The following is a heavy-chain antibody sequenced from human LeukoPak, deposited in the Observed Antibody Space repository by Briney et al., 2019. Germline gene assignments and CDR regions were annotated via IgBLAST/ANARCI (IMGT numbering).Heavy chain of an antibody. CDR2: IYRGGPT. D-gene: IGHD4-17*01. CDR3: ARDSYVDSEAVRWFDP. V-gene: IGHV3-66*01. Sequence: GGSLRLSCAASGLTVSSNYMSWVRQAPGKGLEWVSAIYRGGPTYYADSVKGRFTISRDNSKNTLYLQMNSLRAEDTAVYYCARDSYVDSEAVRWFDPWGQGTLVTVSS. CDR1: GLTVSSNY. J-gene: IGHJ5*02.